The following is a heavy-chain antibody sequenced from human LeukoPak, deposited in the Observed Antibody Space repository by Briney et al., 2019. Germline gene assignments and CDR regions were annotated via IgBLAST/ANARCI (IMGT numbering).Heavy chain of an antibody. V-gene: IGHV4-30-2*01. J-gene: IGHJ5*02. Sequence: SETLSLTCTVSGGSISSGGYYWSWIRQPPGKGLEWIGYIYHSGSTYYNPSLKSRVTISVDRSKNQFSLKLSSVTAADTAVCYCARDNPTGSSSWYRWFDPWGQGTLVTVSS. CDR1: GGSISSGGYY. D-gene: IGHD6-13*01. CDR2: IYHSGST. CDR3: ARDNPTGSSSWYRWFDP.